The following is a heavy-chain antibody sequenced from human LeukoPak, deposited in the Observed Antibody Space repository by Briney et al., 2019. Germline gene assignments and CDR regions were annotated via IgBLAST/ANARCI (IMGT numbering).Heavy chain of an antibody. J-gene: IGHJ4*02. CDR3: ARDRRQVRGVNPLGY. CDR1: GYTFTGYD. Sequence: ASVKVSCKASGYTFTGYDINWVRQASGQGLEWMGWMNPKSGNTGYAQRFQGRVTITRDISINTAYMELTSLRSDDTAVYYCARDRRQVRGVNPLGYWGQGTLVTVSS. D-gene: IGHD3-10*01. V-gene: IGHV1-8*03. CDR2: MNPKSGNT.